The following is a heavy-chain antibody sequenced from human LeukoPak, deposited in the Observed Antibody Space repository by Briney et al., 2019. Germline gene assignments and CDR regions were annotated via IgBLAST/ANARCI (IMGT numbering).Heavy chain of an antibody. D-gene: IGHD2-15*01. CDR2: ISGSGGST. V-gene: IGHV3-23*01. J-gene: IGHJ4*02. CDR3: TQSPCSGGSCYSGHFDY. Sequence: GGSLRLSCAASVFTFSSYAMNSVRQAPGKGLAGVSTISGSGGSTYYADSVKGRFTISRDNSNQVLFLQMSSLGVEDTAVYYCTQSPCSGGSCYSGHFDYWGQGTLVTVSS. CDR1: VFTFSSYA.